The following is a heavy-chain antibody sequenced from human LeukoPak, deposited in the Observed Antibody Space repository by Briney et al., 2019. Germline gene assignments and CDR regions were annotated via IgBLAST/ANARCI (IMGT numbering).Heavy chain of an antibody. J-gene: IGHJ4*02. CDR1: GFTFIDYD. V-gene: IGHV3-13*01. CDR2: IGIRGDT. Sequence: GGSLRLSCAASGFTFIDYDMHWVRQVIGRGLEWVSAIGIRGDTHYSGSVKGRFTISRENAESSLYLQMNSLRAEDTAVYYCARGGIQVSGIDEFGYWGQGTLVTVSS. CDR3: ARGGIQVSGIDEFGY. D-gene: IGHD6-19*01.